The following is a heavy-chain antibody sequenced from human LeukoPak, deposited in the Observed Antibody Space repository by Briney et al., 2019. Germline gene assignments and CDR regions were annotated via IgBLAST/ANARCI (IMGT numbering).Heavy chain of an antibody. J-gene: IGHJ3*02. V-gene: IGHV3-23*01. CDR1: GFSFSSHA. Sequence: PGGSLRLSCAASGFSFSSHAMSWVRQAPGKRLEWVSSISGSGANTYYADSVKGRFTISRDNPKNALYVQMNSLRAEDTAVYYCAKNRPLSAFDIWGQGTMVTVSS. CDR2: ISGSGANT. D-gene: IGHD2/OR15-2a*01. CDR3: AKNRPLSAFDI.